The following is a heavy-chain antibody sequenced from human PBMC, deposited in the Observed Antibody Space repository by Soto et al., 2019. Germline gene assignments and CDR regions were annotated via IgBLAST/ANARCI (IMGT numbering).Heavy chain of an antibody. D-gene: IGHD2-15*01. V-gene: IGHV4-31*03. CDR3: ARGGPVSVSPAWQLLGYFDY. CDR2: ISYTGAT. CDR1: GGSISRGAYF. J-gene: IGHJ4*02. Sequence: QVHLKESGPGQVRPSQTLSLSCSVSGGSISRGAYFCTWIRQFPGKGLEWIAYISYTGATYYNPSRKSRVTILADTSKSQFSLMLNSVTSADTAVYYCARGGPVSVSPAWQLLGYFDYWGQGTLVTVSS.